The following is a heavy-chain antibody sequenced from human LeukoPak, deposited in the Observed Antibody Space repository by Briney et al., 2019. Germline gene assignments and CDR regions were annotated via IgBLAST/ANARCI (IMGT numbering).Heavy chain of an antibody. Sequence: KPGGSLRLSCAASGFTFSSYSENWVRQAPGKGLEWVSSISSSSTYIYYADSVKGRFTISRDNAKNSLYLQMDSLRAEDTAVYYCARVLNTGYPFDYWGQGTLVTVSS. CDR1: GFTFSSYS. J-gene: IGHJ4*02. CDR3: ARVLNTGYPFDY. CDR2: ISSSSTYI. V-gene: IGHV3-21*01. D-gene: IGHD6-13*01.